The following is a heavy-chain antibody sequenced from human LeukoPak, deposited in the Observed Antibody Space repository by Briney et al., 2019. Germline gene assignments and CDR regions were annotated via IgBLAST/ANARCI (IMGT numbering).Heavy chain of an antibody. CDR1: GFTFSSYA. CDR2: IGGSGGST. Sequence: PGGSLRLSCAASGFTFSSYAMSWVRQAPGKGLEWVSGIGGSGGSTYYADSVKGRFTISRDNSKNTLYLQMNSLRAEDTAVYYCAKLKYDFWSGYSNWGQGTLVTVSS. D-gene: IGHD3-3*01. J-gene: IGHJ4*02. V-gene: IGHV3-23*01. CDR3: AKLKYDFWSGYSN.